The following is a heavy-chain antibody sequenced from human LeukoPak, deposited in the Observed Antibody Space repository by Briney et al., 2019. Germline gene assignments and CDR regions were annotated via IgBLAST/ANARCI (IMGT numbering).Heavy chain of an antibody. CDR3: ARAQAAAIDY. Sequence: GGSLRLSCVVSGFTFSSYWMSWVRQAPGKGLEWVANIKHDGSKKYYMDSVKGRFTISRDNAKNSVYLQVSSLRAEDTAVYYCARAQAAAIDYWGQGTLVTVSS. J-gene: IGHJ4*02. D-gene: IGHD6-13*01. CDR2: IKHDGSKK. CDR1: GFTFSSYW. V-gene: IGHV3-7*01.